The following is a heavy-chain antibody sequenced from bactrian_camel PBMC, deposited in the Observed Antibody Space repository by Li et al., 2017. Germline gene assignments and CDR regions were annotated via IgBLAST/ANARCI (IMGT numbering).Heavy chain of an antibody. CDR3: ASGVRPYCYTRASYTH. D-gene: IGHD2*01. CDR1: GFTYGRYC. CDR2: IIGSNT. J-gene: IGHJ4*01. Sequence: QVQLVESGGDSVQAGGSLSISCVASGFTYGRYCMGWFRQAPGKGLEWVSMIIGSNTYYADSVKGRFTISQDNAKNTLYLQMNMLKPEDTAMYYCASGVRPYCYTRASYTHWGQGTQVTVS. V-gene: IGHV3-2*01.